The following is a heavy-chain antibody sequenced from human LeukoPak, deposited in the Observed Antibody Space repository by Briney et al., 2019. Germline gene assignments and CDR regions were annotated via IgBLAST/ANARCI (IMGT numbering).Heavy chain of an antibody. D-gene: IGHD2-8*01. CDR3: AREEWWFDP. CDR2: IKQDGSET. J-gene: IGHJ5*02. V-gene: IGHV3-7*01. CDR1: GFTFSSYS. Sequence: GGSLRLSCAASGFTFSSYSMNWVRQAPGKGLEWVANIKQDGSETYYVDSVKGRFTISRDNAKNSLYLQMNSLRAEDTAVYYCAREEWWFDPWGQGTLVTVSS.